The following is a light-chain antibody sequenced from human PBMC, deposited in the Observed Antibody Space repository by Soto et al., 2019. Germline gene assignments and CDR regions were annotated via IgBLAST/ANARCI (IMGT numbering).Light chain of an antibody. CDR3: CSLAGSYTVI. CDR2: DVS. CDR1: SSDVGAYNY. J-gene: IGLJ2*01. V-gene: IGLV2-11*01. Sequence: SALTQPPSVSGSPRQSVSISCTGSSSDVGAYNYVSWYQQHPGEAPKLMIYDVSRRPSGVPDRFSGSKSGNTASLTISGLQAEDEADYYCCSLAGSYTVIFGGGTKLTVL.